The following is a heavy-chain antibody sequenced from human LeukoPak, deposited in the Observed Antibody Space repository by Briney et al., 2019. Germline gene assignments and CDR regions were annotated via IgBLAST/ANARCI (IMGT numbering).Heavy chain of an antibody. V-gene: IGHV1-24*01. CDR3: ATDVNWNSSQDY. CDR2: FDPEDGET. Sequence: ASVKVSCKVSGYTPTELSMHWVRQAPGKGLEWMGGFDPEDGETIYAQKFQGRVTMTEDTSTDTAYMELSSLRSEDTAVYYCATDVNWNSSQDYWGQGTLVTVSS. D-gene: IGHD1-7*01. J-gene: IGHJ4*02. CDR1: GYTPTELS.